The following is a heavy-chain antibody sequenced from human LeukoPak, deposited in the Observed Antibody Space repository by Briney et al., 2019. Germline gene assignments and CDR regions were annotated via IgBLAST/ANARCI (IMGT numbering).Heavy chain of an antibody. D-gene: IGHD2-21*01. CDR2: IYENGGTT. Sequence: GSLRLSCVGSGFTFRSHAMSWVRQALEKGVEFVSGIYENGGTTYYADSVKGRFSISRDNSKSTLYLQMDSLRGEDTAVYYCAKDFRIGYSAHFDYWGQGALVTVSS. J-gene: IGHJ4*02. V-gene: IGHV3-23*01. CDR1: GFTFRSHA. CDR3: AKDFRIGYSAHFDY.